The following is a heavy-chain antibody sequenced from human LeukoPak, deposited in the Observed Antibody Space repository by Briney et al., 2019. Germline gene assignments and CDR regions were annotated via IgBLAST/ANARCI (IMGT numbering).Heavy chain of an antibody. Sequence: PGGSLRLSCAASGFTFSNYRMSWVRQAPGKGLEWVAVIWYDGSNKYYADSVKGRFTISRDNSKNTLYLQMNSLRAEDTAVYYCARDPQESTYYYGMDVWGQGTTVTVSS. V-gene: IGHV3-33*08. D-gene: IGHD2-2*01. CDR2: IWYDGSNK. J-gene: IGHJ6*02. CDR3: ARDPQESTYYYGMDV. CDR1: GFTFSNYR.